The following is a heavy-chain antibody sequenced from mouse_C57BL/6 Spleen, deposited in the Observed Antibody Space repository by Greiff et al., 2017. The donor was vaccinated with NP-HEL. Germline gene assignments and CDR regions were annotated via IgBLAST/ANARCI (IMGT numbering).Heavy chain of an antibody. Sequence: EVQGVESGPELVKPGASVKISCKASGYSFTDYNMNWVKQSNGKSLEWIGVINPNYGTTSYNQKFKGKATLTVDQSSSTAYMQLNSLTSEDSAVYYCARGYGSSPYYYAMDYWGQGTSVTVSS. CDR3: ARGYGSSPYYYAMDY. CDR1: GYSFTDYN. V-gene: IGHV1-39*01. D-gene: IGHD1-1*01. CDR2: INPNYGTT. J-gene: IGHJ4*01.